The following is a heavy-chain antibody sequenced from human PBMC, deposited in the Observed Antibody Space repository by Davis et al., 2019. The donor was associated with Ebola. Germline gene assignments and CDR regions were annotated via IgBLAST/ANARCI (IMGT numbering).Heavy chain of an antibody. CDR1: GGSISGYY. CDR2: INYSGST. V-gene: IGHV4-34*01. J-gene: IGHJ6*02. D-gene: IGHD3-10*01. CDR3: ARGGGFGGYGMDV. Sequence: MPSETLSLTCAVYGGSISGYYWTWIRQPPGKGLEWIGEINYSGSTNYNPSLKSRVTISVDTSKNQFSLKLSSVTAADTAVYYCARGGGFGGYGMDVWGQGTTVTVSS.